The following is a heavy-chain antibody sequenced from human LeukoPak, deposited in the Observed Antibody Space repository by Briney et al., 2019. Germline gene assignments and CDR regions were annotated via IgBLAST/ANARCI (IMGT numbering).Heavy chain of an antibody. CDR2: INPNSGGT. J-gene: IGHJ4*02. CDR1: GYSFINFG. D-gene: IGHD3-22*01. V-gene: IGHV1-2*02. CDR3: DPPVAPYYYDSSGYYAH. Sequence: ASSKVSCKGSGYSFINFGIIWVRQPPGQGLEWMGWINPNSGGTNYAQKFQGRVTMIRDTSIITAYMELSRLRSDDTAADYYDPPVAPYYYDSSGYYAHWGQGTLVTVSS.